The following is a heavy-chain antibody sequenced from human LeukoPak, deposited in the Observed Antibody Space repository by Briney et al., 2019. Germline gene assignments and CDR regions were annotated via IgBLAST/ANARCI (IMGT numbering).Heavy chain of an antibody. CDR3: ARDQGGVGY. CDR1: GFTFSSYG. J-gene: IGHJ4*02. Sequence: GGSLRLSCAASGFTFSSYGMHWVRQAPGKGLEWVSAISGSGGSTYYADSVKGRFTISRDNSKNTLYLQMNSLRAEDTAVYYCARDQGGVGYWGQGTLVTVSS. D-gene: IGHD3-16*01. CDR2: ISGSGGST. V-gene: IGHV3-23*01.